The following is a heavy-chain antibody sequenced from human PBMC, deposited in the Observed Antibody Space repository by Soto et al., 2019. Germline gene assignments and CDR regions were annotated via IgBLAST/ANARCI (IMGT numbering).Heavy chain of an antibody. J-gene: IGHJ4*02. CDR1: GYSFTSYW. V-gene: IGHV5-51*01. D-gene: IGHD3-3*01. CDR2: IYPGDSDT. Sequence: GESLKISCKGSGYSFTSYWIGWVRQMPGEGLEWMGIIYPGDSDTRYSPSFQGQVTISADKSISTAYLQWSSLKASDTAMYYCARSFSRVHYDFWSGYLNPFDYWGQGTLVTVSS. CDR3: ARSFSRVHYDFWSGYLNPFDY.